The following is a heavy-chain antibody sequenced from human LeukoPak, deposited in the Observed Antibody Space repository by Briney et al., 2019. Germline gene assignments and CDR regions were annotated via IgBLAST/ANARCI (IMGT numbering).Heavy chain of an antibody. CDR3: AKWNGYADY. CDR1: GFTFSSYG. CDR2: VSGTGSNT. J-gene: IGHJ4*02. Sequence: GGSLRLSCAASGFTFSSYGISWVRQAPGKGLEWVSGVSGTGSNTYYLDSVKGRFTISRDNSKNTVYLQMNSLRAEDSALYYCAKWNGYADYWGRRTLVTVSS. D-gene: IGHD5-12*01. V-gene: IGHV3-23*01.